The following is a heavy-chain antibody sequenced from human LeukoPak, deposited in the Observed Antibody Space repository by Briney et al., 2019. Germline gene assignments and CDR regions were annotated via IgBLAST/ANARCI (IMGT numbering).Heavy chain of an antibody. CDR2: IIPIFGTA. V-gene: IGHV1-69*01. J-gene: IGHJ4*02. D-gene: IGHD3-22*01. CDR1: GGTFSSYA. CDR3: ARPLGYYDSSGPLDY. Sequence: GASVKVSCKASGGTFSSYAISWVRQAPGQGLEWMGGIIPIFGTANYAQKFQGRVTITADESTSTAYMELSSLRSEDTAVYYCARPLGYYDSSGPLDYWGQGTLVTVSS.